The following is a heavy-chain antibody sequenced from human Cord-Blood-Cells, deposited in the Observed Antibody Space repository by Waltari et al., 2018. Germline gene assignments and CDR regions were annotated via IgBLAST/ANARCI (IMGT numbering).Heavy chain of an antibody. J-gene: IGHJ4*02. Sequence: QVQLQQWGAGLLKPSETLSLTCAVYGGSFSGYYWSWIRQPPGKGLEWIGEINHGGSTNSTRAPTSLSTISVAPSKHQFSLRLSSVTAADPAVYYCARSAGDVGFFDYWGQGTLVTVSS. D-gene: IGHD1-26*01. CDR2: INHGGST. CDR1: GGSFSGYY. CDR3: ARSAGDVGFFDY. V-gene: IGHV4-34*01.